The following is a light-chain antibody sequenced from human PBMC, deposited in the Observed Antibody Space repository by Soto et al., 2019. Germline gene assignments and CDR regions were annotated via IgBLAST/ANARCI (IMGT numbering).Light chain of an antibody. CDR1: QSVSRNY. CDR2: GAS. V-gene: IGKV3-20*01. CDR3: HQYGVSPLYT. J-gene: IGKJ3*01. Sequence: ETVLTQSPGTLSLSPGATATLSCRASQSVSRNYLAWFQQKPGQAPRLLIYGASTRATGIPDRFSGSGSGTDFTLTISRLEPEDFAVYYCHQYGVSPLYTFGPGTKLDFK.